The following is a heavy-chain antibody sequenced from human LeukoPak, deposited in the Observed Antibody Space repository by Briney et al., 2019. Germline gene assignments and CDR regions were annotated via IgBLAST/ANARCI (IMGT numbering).Heavy chain of an antibody. V-gene: IGHV4-61*02. Sequence: SQTLSLTCTVSSGSISSSNYYWSWIRQPAGGGLEWIGRISTIGITNYNPSLISRVTISIDTSKNQFSLKLSSVTAADTAVYYCARDLAIVVVAALDYWGQGTLVTVSS. D-gene: IGHD2-15*01. CDR3: ARDLAIVVVAALDY. J-gene: IGHJ4*02. CDR1: SGSISSSNYY. CDR2: ISTIGIT.